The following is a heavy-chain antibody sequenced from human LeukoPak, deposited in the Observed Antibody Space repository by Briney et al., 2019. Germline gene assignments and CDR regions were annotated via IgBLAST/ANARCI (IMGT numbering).Heavy chain of an antibody. CDR1: GYTLSNYD. V-gene: IGHV1-8*01. J-gene: IGHJ4*02. D-gene: IGHD4-23*01. CDR2: INPKSGRT. Sequence: ASVKVSCKASGYTLSNYDINWVRQATGQGLEWLGWINPKSGRTGYAQKFQDRITITRNTSISTAYMELSSLGSEDTAVYFCARETPSRFFDYWGQGTLATVSS. CDR3: ARETPSRFFDY.